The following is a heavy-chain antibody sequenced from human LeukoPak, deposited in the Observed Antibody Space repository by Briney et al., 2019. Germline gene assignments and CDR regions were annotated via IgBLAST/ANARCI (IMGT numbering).Heavy chain of an antibody. CDR2: ISGSGGST. J-gene: IGHJ6*03. Sequence: GGSLRLSCAASGFTFSSYAMSWVRQAPGKGLEWVSAISGSGGSTYYADSVKGRFTISRDNSKNTMYLQMKSLRAEDTDVYHCAKSDMYCNGGICSPYYYMDVWGKGTTVTVSS. V-gene: IGHV3-23*01. CDR1: GFTFSSYA. CDR3: AKSDMYCNGGICSPYYYMDV. D-gene: IGHD2-15*01.